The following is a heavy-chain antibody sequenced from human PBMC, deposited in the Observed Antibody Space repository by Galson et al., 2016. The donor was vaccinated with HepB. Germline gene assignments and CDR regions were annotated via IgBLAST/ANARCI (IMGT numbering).Heavy chain of an antibody. J-gene: IGHJ6*02. V-gene: IGHV3-33*06. CDR1: GFTFSSYS. CDR2: VWYDGDNK. D-gene: IGHD3-10*01. Sequence: SLRLSCAASGFTFSSYSMNWVRQAPGKGLEWVAIVWYDGDNKYYGDSVKGRFKISRDNSMNTVDLQMNSLRVEDTAVYYCAKDVKFGDFGMDVWGQGTTVSVFS. CDR3: AKDVKFGDFGMDV.